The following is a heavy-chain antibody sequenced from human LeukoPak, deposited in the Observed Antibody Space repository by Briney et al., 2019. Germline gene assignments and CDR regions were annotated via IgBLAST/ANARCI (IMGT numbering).Heavy chain of an antibody. CDR1: GYTFTGYY. V-gene: IGHV1-2*02. J-gene: IGHJ4*02. CDR3: ARVQGSSGWYIFDY. CDR2: ISPNSGGT. D-gene: IGHD6-19*01. Sequence: ASVKVSCKASGYTFTGYYIHWVRQAPGQGLEWMGWISPNSGGTNSAQNLQGRVTMTTDTSTSTAYMELRSLRSDDTAVYYCARVQGSSGWYIFDYWGQGTLVTVSS.